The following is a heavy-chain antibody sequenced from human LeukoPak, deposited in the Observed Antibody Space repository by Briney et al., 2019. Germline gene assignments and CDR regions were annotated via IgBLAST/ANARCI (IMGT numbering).Heavy chain of an antibody. CDR2: ISSSSSTI. J-gene: IGHJ4*02. V-gene: IGHV3-48*02. Sequence: GGSLRLSCAASGFTFSSYSMDWVRQAPGKGLEWVSYISSSSSTIYYADSVKGRFTISRGNAKNSLYLQMNSLRDEDTAVYYCARDRAAMVPKYFDYWGQGTLVTVSS. CDR3: ARDRAAMVPKYFDY. CDR1: GFTFSSYS. D-gene: IGHD5-18*01.